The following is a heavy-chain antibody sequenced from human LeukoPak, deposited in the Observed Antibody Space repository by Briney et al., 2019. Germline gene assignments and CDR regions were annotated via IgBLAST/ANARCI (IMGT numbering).Heavy chain of an antibody. D-gene: IGHD5-12*01. J-gene: IGHJ5*02. V-gene: IGHV1-2*06. CDR3: ARDRYGGYYNWFDP. Sequence: ASVKVSCKASGYTFTGYYMHWVRQAPGQGLEWMGRINPNSGGTNYAQKFQGRVTMTRDTSISTAYMELSRLRSDDTAVYYCARDRYGGYYNWFDPWGQGTLVTVSS. CDR2: INPNSGGT. CDR1: GYTFTGYY.